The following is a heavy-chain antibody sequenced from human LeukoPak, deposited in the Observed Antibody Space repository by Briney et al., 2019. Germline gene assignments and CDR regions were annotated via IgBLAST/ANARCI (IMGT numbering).Heavy chain of an antibody. J-gene: IGHJ3*02. CDR1: GYTFTSYG. Sequence: ASVKVSCKASGYTFTSYGISWVRQAPGQGLEWMGWISAYNGNTNYAQKLQGRVTMTEDTSTDTAYMELSSLRSEDTAVYYCATVDGGSYQDAFDIWGQGTMVTVSS. CDR2: ISAYNGNT. D-gene: IGHD1-26*01. V-gene: IGHV1-18*01. CDR3: ATVDGGSYQDAFDI.